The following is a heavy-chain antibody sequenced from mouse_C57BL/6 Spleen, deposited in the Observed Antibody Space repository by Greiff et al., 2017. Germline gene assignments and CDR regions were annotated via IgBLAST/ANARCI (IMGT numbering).Heavy chain of an antibody. CDR1: GFTFSSYT. D-gene: IGHD2-4*01. CDR3: ARGDDYGGVSWFAY. V-gene: IGHV5-9*01. Sequence: EVHLVESGGGLVKPGGSLKLSCAASGFTFSSYTMSWVRQTPEKRLEWVATISGGGGNTYYPDSVKGRFTISRDNAKNTLYLQMSSLRSEDTALYYCARGDDYGGVSWFAYWGQGTLVTVSA. CDR2: ISGGGGNT. J-gene: IGHJ3*01.